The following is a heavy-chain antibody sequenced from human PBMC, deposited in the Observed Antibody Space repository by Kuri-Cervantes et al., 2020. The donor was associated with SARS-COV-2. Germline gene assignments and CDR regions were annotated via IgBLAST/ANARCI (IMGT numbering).Heavy chain of an antibody. CDR2: ISYDGSKK. D-gene: IGHD5-18*01. J-gene: IGHJ4*02. CDR1: GFTFNNYD. V-gene: IGHV3-30-3*01. CDR3: AREDSYGYGDY. Sequence: GGSLRLSCAASGFTFNNYDMYWVRQAPGKGLEWVAVISYDGSKKYYADSVKGRFTISRDNAKNSLYLQMNSLRAEDTAVYYCAREDSYGYGDYWGQGTLVTVSS.